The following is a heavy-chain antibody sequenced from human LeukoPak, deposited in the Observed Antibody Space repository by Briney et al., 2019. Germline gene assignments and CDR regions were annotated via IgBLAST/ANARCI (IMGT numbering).Heavy chain of an antibody. V-gene: IGHV3-23*01. D-gene: IGHD2-15*01. Sequence: GGSLRLSCTGSGFTFGNYAISWVRQAPGKGLEWVSAISGSAFMSYYGDSVQGRFTISRDNSKNTVYLQMNSLTAEDPAIYYCAKDLFGSVILTFDNWGRGTLVSVSS. CDR1: GFTFGNYA. J-gene: IGHJ4*02. CDR2: ISGSAFMS. CDR3: AKDLFGSVILTFDN.